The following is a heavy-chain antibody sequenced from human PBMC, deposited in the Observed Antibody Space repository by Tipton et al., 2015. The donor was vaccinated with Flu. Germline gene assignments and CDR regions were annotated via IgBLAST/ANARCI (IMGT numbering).Heavy chain of an antibody. CDR2: ISSSGSTI. CDR1: GDSIASDYF. Sequence: SLRLSCSVSGDSIASDYFWAWVRQPPGKGLEWVSYISSSGSTIYYADSVKGRFTISRDNAKNSLYLQMNSLRAEDTAVYYCARMSSDSDAFDVWGLGTMVIVSS. V-gene: IGHV3-11*04. CDR3: ARMSSDSDAFDV. J-gene: IGHJ3*01. D-gene: IGHD3-22*01.